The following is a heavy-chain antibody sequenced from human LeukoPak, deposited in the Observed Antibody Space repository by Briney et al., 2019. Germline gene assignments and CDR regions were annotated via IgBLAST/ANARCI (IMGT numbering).Heavy chain of an antibody. J-gene: IGHJ6*04. D-gene: IGHD6-13*01. CDR2: IRYDGSNK. V-gene: IGHV3-30*02. CDR1: GFTFSDYG. CDR3: ANAYSSSWYSPDV. Sequence: GGSLRLSCAASGFTFSDYGMHWVRQAPGKGLEWVAFIRYDGSNKYYADSVKGRLTISRDNSKNTLYLQIHSLRAEDTAVYYCANAYSSSWYSPDVWGKGTTVTVSS.